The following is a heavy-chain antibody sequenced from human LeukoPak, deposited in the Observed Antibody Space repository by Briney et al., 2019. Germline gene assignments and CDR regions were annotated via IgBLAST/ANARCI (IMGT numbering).Heavy chain of an antibody. CDR1: GGSISSYY. J-gene: IGHJ6*02. V-gene: IGHV4-59*01. CDR3: ARSYDFWSGYYPYYYYGMDV. CDR2: IYYSGST. Sequence: SETLSLTCTVSGGSISSYYWSWIRQPPGKGLEWIGYIYYSGSTNYNPPLKSRVTISVDTSKNQFSLKLSSVTAADTAVYYCARSYDFWSGYYPYYYYGMDVWGQGTTVTVSS. D-gene: IGHD3-3*01.